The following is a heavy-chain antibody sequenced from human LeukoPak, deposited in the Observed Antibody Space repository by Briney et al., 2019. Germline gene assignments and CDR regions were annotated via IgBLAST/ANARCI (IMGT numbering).Heavy chain of an antibody. CDR1: GFTFSSYA. D-gene: IGHD2-15*01. V-gene: IGHV3-23*01. J-gene: IGHJ4*02. Sequence: PGGSLRLSCAASGFTFSSYAMSWVRQAPGKGLEWVAAISGSGGSTYYADSVKGRFTSSRDNSKNTLYLQMNSLRAEDTAVDYGAKGGYCSGGSCYHHYFDYGGQGTLVTVSS. CDR3: AKGGYCSGGSCYHHYFDY. CDR2: ISGSGGST.